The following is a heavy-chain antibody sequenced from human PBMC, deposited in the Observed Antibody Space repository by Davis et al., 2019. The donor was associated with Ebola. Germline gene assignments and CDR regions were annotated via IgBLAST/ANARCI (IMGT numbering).Heavy chain of an antibody. CDR2: ISYDGSNK. J-gene: IGHJ4*02. CDR1: GFTFSSYE. D-gene: IGHD3-22*01. CDR3: ARGVITMIANYFDY. Sequence: GGSLRLSCAASGFTFSSYEMNWVRQAPGKGLEWVAVISYDGSNKYYADSVKGRFTISRDNSKNTLYLQMNSLRAEDTAVYYCARGVITMIANYFDYWGQGTLVTVSS. V-gene: IGHV3-30-3*01.